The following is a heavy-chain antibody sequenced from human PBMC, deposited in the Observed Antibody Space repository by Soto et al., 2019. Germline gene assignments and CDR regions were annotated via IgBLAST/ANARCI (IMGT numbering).Heavy chain of an antibody. CDR2: IRSKAYGGTT. J-gene: IGHJ5*02. CDR3: TRVAVVDVPGVTWLDP. V-gene: IGHV3-49*03. Sequence: PGGSLRLSCTASGFTFGDYAMSWFRQAPGKGLEWVGFIRSKAYGGTTEYAASVKGRFTISRDDSKSIAYLQMNCLKTEDTAVYYCTRVAVVDVPGVTWLDPWGQGTLVTVSS. CDR1: GFTFGDYA. D-gene: IGHD3-10*02.